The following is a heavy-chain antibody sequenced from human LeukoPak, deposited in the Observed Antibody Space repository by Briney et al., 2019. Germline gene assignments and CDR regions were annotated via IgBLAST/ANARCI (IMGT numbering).Heavy chain of an antibody. CDR2: IYHSGSV. D-gene: IGHD6-6*01. J-gene: IGHJ6*03. Sequence: SETLSLTCTVSGGSLNGYYWSWIRQPLGKGLEWIGFIYHSGSVNHNPSLKRRATISVDTSKNQVSLKLTSVTAADTAVYYCARHPRIAVPPFYYYYMDVWGKGTTVTVSS. CDR1: GGSLNGYY. V-gene: IGHV4-59*08. CDR3: ARHPRIAVPPFYYYYMDV.